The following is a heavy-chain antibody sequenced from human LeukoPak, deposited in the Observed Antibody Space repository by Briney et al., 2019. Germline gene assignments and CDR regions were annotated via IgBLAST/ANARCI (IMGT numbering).Heavy chain of an antibody. J-gene: IGHJ4*02. D-gene: IGHD2-2*01. Sequence: MASETLSLTCTVSGGSINSYYWTWIRQPPGKGLEWIGYINYSGSSHYNPTLKSRVTLSADTSKNQFSLKLTSVTAADTAVYYCARFATRDFDFWGQGSLVAVSS. CDR3: ARFATRDFDF. V-gene: IGHV4-59*12. CDR1: GGSINSYY. CDR2: INYSGSS.